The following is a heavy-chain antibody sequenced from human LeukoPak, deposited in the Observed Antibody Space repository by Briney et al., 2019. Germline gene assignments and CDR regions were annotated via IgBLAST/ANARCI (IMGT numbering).Heavy chain of an antibody. CDR3: AKGPPGITIFGVVYYFDY. V-gene: IGHV3-30*02. J-gene: IGHJ4*02. CDR2: IRYDGSNK. D-gene: IGHD3-3*01. Sequence: GGSLRLSCAASGFTFSSYGMHWVRQAPGKGLEWVAFIRYDGSNKYYADSVKGRFTISGDNSKNTLYLQMNSLRAEDTAVYYCAKGPPGITIFGVVYYFDYWGQGTLVTVSS. CDR1: GFTFSSYG.